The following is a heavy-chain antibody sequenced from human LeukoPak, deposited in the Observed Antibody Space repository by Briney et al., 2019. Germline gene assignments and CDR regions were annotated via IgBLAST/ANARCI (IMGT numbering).Heavy chain of an antibody. CDR3: ARGWGFYYFDS. CDR1: GFTFSNAW. CDR2: FTSSSSSI. D-gene: IGHD1-26*01. V-gene: IGHV3-21*01. Sequence: GGSLRLSCAASGFTFSNAWMSWVRQAPGKGLEWVSSFTSSSSSIYYADSVKGRFTISRDNAKNSLYLQLNSLRAEDTAVYYCARGWGFYYFDSWGQGTLVTVSS. J-gene: IGHJ4*02.